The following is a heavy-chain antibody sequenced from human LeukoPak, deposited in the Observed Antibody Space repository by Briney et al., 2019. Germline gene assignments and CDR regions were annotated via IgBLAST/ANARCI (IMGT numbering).Heavy chain of an antibody. D-gene: IGHD3-22*01. CDR1: GFSFDDYA. CDR3: AKDQAPYYYATTRYPDY. V-gene: IGHV3-43*02. CDR2: ISADGDST. J-gene: IGHJ4*02. Sequence: GGSLRLSCAAAGFSFDDYAMYWVRQAPGKGLQWVSVISADGDSTYYADSVTGRFTISRDNSKNSLYLQMNSLRSEDTAFYYCAKDQAPYYYATTRYPDYWGQGTLVTVSS.